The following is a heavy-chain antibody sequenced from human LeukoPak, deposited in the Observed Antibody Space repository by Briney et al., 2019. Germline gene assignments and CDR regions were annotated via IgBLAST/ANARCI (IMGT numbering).Heavy chain of an antibody. CDR1: GGSISSSSYY. CDR2: IYYSGST. V-gene: IGHV4-39*07. CDR3: ARDTITMVRGPRENWFDP. Sequence: SETLSLTCTVSGGSISSSSYYWGWIRQPPGKGLEWIGSIYYSGSTYYNPSLKSRVTISVDTSKNQFSLKLSSVTAADTAVYYCARDTITMVRGPRENWFDPWGQGTLVTVSS. D-gene: IGHD3-10*01. J-gene: IGHJ5*02.